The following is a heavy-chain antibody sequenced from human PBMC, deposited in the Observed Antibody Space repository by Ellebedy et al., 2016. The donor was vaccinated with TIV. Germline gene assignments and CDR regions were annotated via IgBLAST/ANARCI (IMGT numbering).Heavy chain of an antibody. V-gene: IGHV3-23*01. Sequence: GESLKISCAASGFTFSSYAMSWVRQAPGKGLEWVSTVSNSGGSTYYADSVKGRFTISRDNSKNTLYLQMNSLGAEDTAVYYCAQDLGYSASGGYWGQGTPVTVSS. CDR1: GFTFSSYA. J-gene: IGHJ4*02. CDR2: VSNSGGST. D-gene: IGHD5-12*01. CDR3: AQDLGYSASGGY.